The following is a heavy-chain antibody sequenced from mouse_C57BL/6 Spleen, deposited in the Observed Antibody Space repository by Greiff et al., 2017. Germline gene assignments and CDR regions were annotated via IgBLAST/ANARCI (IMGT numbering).Heavy chain of an antibody. CDR2: IDPETGGT. V-gene: IGHV1-15*01. CDR1: GYTFTDYE. J-gene: IGHJ4*01. D-gene: IGHD2-1*01. Sequence: QVQLQQSGAELVRPGASVTLSCKASGYTFTDYEMHWVKQTPVHGLEWIGAIDPETGGTAYNQKFKGKAILTADKSSSTAYMELRSLTSEDSAVYYCTRERWGNAAMDYWGQGTSGTVSS. CDR3: TRERWGNAAMDY.